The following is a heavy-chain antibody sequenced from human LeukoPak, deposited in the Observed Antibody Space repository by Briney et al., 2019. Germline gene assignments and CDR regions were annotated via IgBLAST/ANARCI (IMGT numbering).Heavy chain of an antibody. Sequence: GRSLRLSCAASGFTFSSYGMHWARQAPGKGLEWVAVIWYDGSNKYYADSVKGRFTISRDNSKNTLYLQMNSLRAEDTAVYYCARDHGRYSSSSYYWGQGTLVTVSS. CDR2: IWYDGSNK. CDR3: ARDHGRYSSSSYY. D-gene: IGHD6-6*01. CDR1: GFTFSSYG. V-gene: IGHV3-33*01. J-gene: IGHJ4*02.